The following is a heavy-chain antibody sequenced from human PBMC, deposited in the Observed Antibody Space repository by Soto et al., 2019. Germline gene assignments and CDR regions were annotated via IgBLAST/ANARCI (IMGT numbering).Heavy chain of an antibody. D-gene: IGHD3-22*01. Sequence: QIQLVQSGAEWRKPGASVKVSCKASGYSFSFYGNNWVRQAPGLGLEWMGWIGLSDGNRNFAQKFEDRVTMTTATFTNTVFLELRSLKSDDTAIYYCARDRLRGYDSSGFYSWGQGTMVTVSS. J-gene: IGHJ4*02. CDR2: IGLSDGNR. V-gene: IGHV1-18*01. CDR1: GYSFSFYG. CDR3: ARDRLRGYDSSGFYS.